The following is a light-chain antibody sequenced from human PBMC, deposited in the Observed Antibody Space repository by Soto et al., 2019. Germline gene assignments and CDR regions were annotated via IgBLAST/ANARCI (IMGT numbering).Light chain of an antibody. V-gene: IGKV1-5*01. CDR3: PSMV. J-gene: IGKJ5*01. CDR2: DAS. Sequence: DIRLTQTPSTLSASVGDEVTITCRASQTISRWLAWYQQKPGRAPKLLIYDASTLESGAPSRFSGSGSETEFTLSISRLQADDFATYFCPSMVFGQGTRLEIK. CDR1: QTISRW.